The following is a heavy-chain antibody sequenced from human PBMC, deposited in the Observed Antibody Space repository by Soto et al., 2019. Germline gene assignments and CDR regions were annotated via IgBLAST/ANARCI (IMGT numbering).Heavy chain of an antibody. V-gene: IGHV4-34*01. CDR3: ARDGRYFDY. D-gene: IGHD3-9*01. J-gene: IGHJ4*02. CDR2: INHSGST. Sequence: PSXTLSLTCAVYGGSFSGYYWSWIRQPPGKGLEWIGEINHSGSTNYNPSLKSRVTISVDTSKNQFSLKLSSVTAADTAVYYCARDGRYFDYWGQGTLVTVSS. CDR1: GGSFSGYY.